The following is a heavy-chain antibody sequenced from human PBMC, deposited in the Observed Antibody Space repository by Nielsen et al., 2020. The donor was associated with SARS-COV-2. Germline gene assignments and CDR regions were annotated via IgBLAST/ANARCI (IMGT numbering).Heavy chain of an antibody. CDR2: IYYSGST. D-gene: IGHD5-18*01. CDR3: AKDGRYRPIDY. CDR1: GGSISSYY. Sequence: SETLSLTCTVSGGSISSYYWSWIRQPPGKGLEWIGYIYYSGSTNYNPSLKSRVTISVDTSKNQFSLKLSSVTAADTAVYYCAKDGRYRPIDYWGQGTLVTVSS. J-gene: IGHJ4*02. V-gene: IGHV4-59*12.